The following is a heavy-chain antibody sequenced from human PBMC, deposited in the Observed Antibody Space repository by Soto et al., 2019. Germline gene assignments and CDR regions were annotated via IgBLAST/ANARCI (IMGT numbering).Heavy chain of an antibody. Sequence: PSETLSLTCTVSGGSISSGGYYWSWIRQHPGKGLEWIGYIYYSGSTYYNPSLKSRATISVDTSKNQFSLKLSSVTAADTAVYYCAREPTSYDDSSGYYPDAFDIWGQGTMVTVSS. V-gene: IGHV4-31*03. CDR3: AREPTSYDDSSGYYPDAFDI. CDR1: GGSISSGGYY. J-gene: IGHJ3*02. CDR2: IYYSGST. D-gene: IGHD3-22*01.